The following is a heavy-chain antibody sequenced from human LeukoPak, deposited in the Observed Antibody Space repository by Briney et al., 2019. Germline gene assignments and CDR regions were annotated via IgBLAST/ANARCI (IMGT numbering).Heavy chain of an antibody. Sequence: GESLKISCKGSGYSFTSYWIGWARQMPGKGLEWMGIIYPGDSDARYSPSFQGQVTISADKSITTAYLQWSSLKASDTAMYYCATQRPYCSGGSCYLVGYWGQGTLVTVSS. V-gene: IGHV5-51*01. D-gene: IGHD2-15*01. CDR3: ATQRPYCSGGSCYLVGY. CDR1: GYSFTSYW. CDR2: IYPGDSDA. J-gene: IGHJ4*02.